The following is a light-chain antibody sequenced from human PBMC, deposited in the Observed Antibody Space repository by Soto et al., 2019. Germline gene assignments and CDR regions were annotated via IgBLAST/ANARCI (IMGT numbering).Light chain of an antibody. CDR1: QSVLYSSNNNNY. CDR2: WAS. CDR3: QQYYRSRT. Sequence: DIVMTQSPDSLAVSLGERATISCKSSQSVLYSSNNNNYLAWYQQKPGQPPKLLIYWASTRESGVPDRFTGSGSGTDFTLNISSLQAEDVAVYYCQQYYRSRTFGQGTKVEIK. J-gene: IGKJ1*01. V-gene: IGKV4-1*01.